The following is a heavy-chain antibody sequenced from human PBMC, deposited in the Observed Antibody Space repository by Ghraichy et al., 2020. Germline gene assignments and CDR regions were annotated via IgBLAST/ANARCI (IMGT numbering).Heavy chain of an antibody. J-gene: IGHJ3*02. Sequence: SETLSLTCAVYGGSFSGYYWSWIRQPPGKGLEWIGEINHSGSTNYNPSLKSRVTISVDTSKNQFSLKLSSVTAADTAVYYCASSYYDSSGSLRDAFDIWGQGTMVTVSS. D-gene: IGHD3-22*01. CDR2: INHSGST. V-gene: IGHV4-34*01. CDR1: GGSFSGYY. CDR3: ASSYYDSSGSLRDAFDI.